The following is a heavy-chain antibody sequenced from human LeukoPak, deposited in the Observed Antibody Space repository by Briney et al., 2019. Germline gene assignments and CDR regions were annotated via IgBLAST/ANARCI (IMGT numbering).Heavy chain of an antibody. J-gene: IGHJ6*02. CDR2: IIPILGIA. CDR1: GGTFSSYA. Sequence: SVKVSCKASGGTFSSYAISWVRQAPGQGLEWMGRIIPILGIANYAQKFQGRVTITADKSTSTAYMELSSLRSEDTSVYYCGRRKGPAARYYDFWSGFDGMDVWGQGTTVTVSS. V-gene: IGHV1-69*04. CDR3: GRRKGPAARYYDFWSGFDGMDV. D-gene: IGHD3-3*01.